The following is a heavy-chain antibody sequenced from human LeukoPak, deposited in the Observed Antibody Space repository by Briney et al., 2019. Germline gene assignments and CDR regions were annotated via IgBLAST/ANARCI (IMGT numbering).Heavy chain of an antibody. CDR1: GFTFSSYW. V-gene: IGHV3-15*01. Sequence: GGSLRLSCEASGFTFSSYWMSWVRQAPGKGLEWVGRMKSESGGGATDYAAPVKGRFTISRDDSKNMLYLQMNRLKTEDTAVYYCTTRAPDGLVPRWGQGTLVTVSS. CDR2: MKSESGGGAT. D-gene: IGHD3/OR15-3a*01. J-gene: IGHJ4*02. CDR3: TTRAPDGLVPR.